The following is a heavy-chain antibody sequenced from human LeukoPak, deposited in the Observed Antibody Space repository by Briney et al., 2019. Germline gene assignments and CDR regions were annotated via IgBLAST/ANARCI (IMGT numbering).Heavy chain of an antibody. V-gene: IGHV4-4*07. CDR2: LYTSGST. D-gene: IGHD2-2*01. J-gene: IGHJ3*02. CDR3: ARDRTYCSSTSCYRDAFDI. Sequence: PSQTLSLTCTVSGGSISSYYWSWIRQPAGEGLEWIGRLYTSGSTKYNPSLKSRVTMSVGTSKNQFSLRLTSVTAADTAVYYCARDRTYCSSTSCYRDAFDIWGQGTMVTVSS. CDR1: GGSISSYY.